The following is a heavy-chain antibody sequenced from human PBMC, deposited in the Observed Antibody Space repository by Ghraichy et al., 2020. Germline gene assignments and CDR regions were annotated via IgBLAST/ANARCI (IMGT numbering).Heavy chain of an antibody. Sequence: GSLRLSCAASGFTFSSYAMYWVRQAPGKGLQWVSVLSGSGHSTYYADSVRGRFTISRDNSKNTLYLQMNSLRADDTAVYYCAKGMVRGVIIRDYFDHWGQGTLVTVSS. CDR1: GFTFSSYA. CDR2: LSGSGHST. J-gene: IGHJ4*02. V-gene: IGHV3-23*01. CDR3: AKGMVRGVIIRDYFDH. D-gene: IGHD3-10*01.